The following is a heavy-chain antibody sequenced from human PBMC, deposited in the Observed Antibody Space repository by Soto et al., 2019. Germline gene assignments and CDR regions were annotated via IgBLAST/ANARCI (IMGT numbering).Heavy chain of an antibody. J-gene: IGHJ4*02. D-gene: IGHD3-16*01. CDR2: IYYGGTT. Sequence: QVQLQESGPGLVKPSETLSLTCTVSGGSIRGYYWTWIRQPPGKGLEWIAYIYYGGTTDSNSSLKSRVTMSVDTSKSQVSLSLRSVTAADTAVYFCARVWLSTGDYVDYFDYWGQGTPVIVSS. CDR3: ARVWLSTGDYVDYFDY. CDR1: GGSIRGYY. V-gene: IGHV4-59*01.